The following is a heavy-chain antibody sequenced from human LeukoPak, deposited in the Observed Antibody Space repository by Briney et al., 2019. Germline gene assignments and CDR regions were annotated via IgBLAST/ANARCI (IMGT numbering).Heavy chain of an antibody. CDR1: GFTFSSYT. CDR2: ISGTSKYI. D-gene: IGHD3-16*01. CDR3: AELGIMIGGV. V-gene: IGHV3-21*01. J-gene: IGHJ6*04. Sequence: GGSLRLSCAASGFTFSSYTMNWVRQAPGKGLEWVSSISGTSKYIYYAHSVRGRFTIFRDNAKNSLYLQMNSLRAEDTAVYYCAELGIMIGGVWGKGTTVTISS.